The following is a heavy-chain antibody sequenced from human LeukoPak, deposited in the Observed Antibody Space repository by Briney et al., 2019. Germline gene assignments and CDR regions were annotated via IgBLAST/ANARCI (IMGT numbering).Heavy chain of an antibody. Sequence: PGGSLRLSCAASGFTFSDYTMQWVRQAPGKGLEWVALLPPDGSYQYYADSLKGRFTISRDNFKNALYLQMNSLRLEDTAVYYCARGLHDRSWYGAHWGQGTLLSVPS. J-gene: IGHJ4*02. V-gene: IGHV3-30*04. CDR1: GFTFSDYT. CDR2: LPPDGSYQ. CDR3: ARGLHDRSWYGAH. D-gene: IGHD6-13*01.